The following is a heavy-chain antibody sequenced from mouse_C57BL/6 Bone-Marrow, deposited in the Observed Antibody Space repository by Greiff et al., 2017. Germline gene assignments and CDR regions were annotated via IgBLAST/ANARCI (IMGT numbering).Heavy chain of an antibody. J-gene: IGHJ3*01. V-gene: IGHV5-4*03. CDR1: GFTFSSYA. Sequence: EVKLVESGGGLVKPGGSLKLSCAASGFTFSSYAMSWVRQTPEKRLEWVATISDGGSYTYYPDNVKGRFTISRDNAKNNLFLQMSHLKSEDTAMYCCSRGGIRAWFAYWGQGTRVTVSA. CDR3: SRGGIRAWFAY. D-gene: IGHD2-4*01. CDR2: ISDGGSYT.